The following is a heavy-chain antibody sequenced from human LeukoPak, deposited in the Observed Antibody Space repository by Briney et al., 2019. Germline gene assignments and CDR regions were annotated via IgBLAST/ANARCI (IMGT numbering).Heavy chain of an antibody. Sequence: SETLSLTCTVSGGSISSYYWSWIRQPPGKGLEWIGYIYYSGSTNYNPSLKSRVTISVDTSKNQFSLKLSSVTAADTAVYYCARNLGYCSSTSCYESWSQGTLVTVSS. CDR2: IYYSGST. J-gene: IGHJ4*02. V-gene: IGHV4-59*01. D-gene: IGHD2-2*01. CDR1: GGSISSYY. CDR3: ARNLGYCSSTSCYES.